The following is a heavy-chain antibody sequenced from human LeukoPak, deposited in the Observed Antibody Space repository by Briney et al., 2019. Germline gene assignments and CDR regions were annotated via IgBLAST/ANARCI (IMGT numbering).Heavy chain of an antibody. CDR1: GYNFTSYT. CDR3: ARDEGSTIAASNV. Sequence: GASVKVSCKGSGYNFTSYTISWVRQAPGQGLEWMGWISAYNGNTNYGQKLQGRVTMTTDTSTSTAYMELRSLRPDDTAVYYCARDEGSTIAASNVWGRGTMVTVSS. V-gene: IGHV1-18*01. D-gene: IGHD6-13*01. CDR2: ISAYNGNT. J-gene: IGHJ3*01.